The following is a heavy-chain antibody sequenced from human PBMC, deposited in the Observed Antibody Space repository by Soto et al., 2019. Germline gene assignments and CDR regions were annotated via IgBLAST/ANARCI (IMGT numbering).Heavy chain of an antibody. J-gene: IGHJ6*02. CDR3: ARDLPAATHYYYYGMDV. D-gene: IGHD2-2*01. CDR2: IIPIFGTA. V-gene: IGHV1-69*01. CDR1: GGTFSSYA. Sequence: QVQLVQSGAEVKKPGSSVKVSCKASGGTFSSYAISWVRQAPGQGLERMGGIIPIFGTANYAQKFQGRVTITADDSTSTAYMELSSLRSEDTAVYYSARDLPAATHYYYYGMDVWGQGTTVTVSS.